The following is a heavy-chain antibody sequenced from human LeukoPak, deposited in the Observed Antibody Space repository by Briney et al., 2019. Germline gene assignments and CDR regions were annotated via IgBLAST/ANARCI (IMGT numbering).Heavy chain of an antibody. CDR2: ISYSGGST. CDR1: GFTFSSYA. Sequence: PGGSLRLSCAASGFTFSSYAMSWVRQAPGKGLEWVSAISYSGGSTYYADSVKGRFTISRDNSKNTLYLQMNSLRAEDTAVYYCAQDLNRWDYYGSGSYSLFDYWGQGTPVTVSS. V-gene: IGHV3-23*01. D-gene: IGHD3-10*01. CDR3: AQDLNRWDYYGSGSYSLFDY. J-gene: IGHJ4*02.